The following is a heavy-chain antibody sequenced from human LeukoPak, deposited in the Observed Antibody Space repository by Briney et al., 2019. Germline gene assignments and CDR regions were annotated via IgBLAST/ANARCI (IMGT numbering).Heavy chain of an antibody. Sequence: SETLSLTCTVSGGSISSSSYYWGWIRQPPGKGLEWIGSIYYSGSTYYNPSLKSRVTISVDTSKNQFSLKLSSVTAADTAVYYCARHAYRWLSDYWGQGTLVTVSS. J-gene: IGHJ4*02. CDR3: ARHAYRWLSDY. V-gene: IGHV4-39*01. D-gene: IGHD5-24*01. CDR1: GGSISSSSYY. CDR2: IYYSGST.